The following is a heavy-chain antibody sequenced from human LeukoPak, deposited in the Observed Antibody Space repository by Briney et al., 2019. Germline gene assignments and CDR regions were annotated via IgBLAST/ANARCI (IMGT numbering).Heavy chain of an antibody. Sequence: SETLSLTCTVSGDSIRSYYWSWIRQSPGKGLEWIAYIYYNGRTDSNPSLKSRVTISLDMSKNQLSLKLNSVTAADTAVYYYVRHDYDTSWGLDWFFDLWGRGTLVIVSS. V-gene: IGHV4-59*08. CDR1: GDSIRSYY. J-gene: IGHJ2*01. CDR3: VRHDYDTSWGLDWFFDL. D-gene: IGHD2-2*01. CDR2: IYYNGRT.